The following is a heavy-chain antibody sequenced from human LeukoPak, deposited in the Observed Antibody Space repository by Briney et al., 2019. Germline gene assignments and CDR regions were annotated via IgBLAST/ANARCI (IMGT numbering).Heavy chain of an antibody. D-gene: IGHD3-22*01. CDR2: INHSGST. V-gene: IGHV4-34*01. J-gene: IGHJ4*02. CDR3: ARAPKYYYDKGYFDY. CDR1: GGSFSGYY. Sequence: SETLSLTCAVYGGSFSGYYWSWIRQPPGKGLEWIGEINHSGSTNYNPSLKSRVTISVDTSKNQFSLKLSSVTAADTAVYYCARAPKYYYDKGYFDYWGQGTLVTVSS.